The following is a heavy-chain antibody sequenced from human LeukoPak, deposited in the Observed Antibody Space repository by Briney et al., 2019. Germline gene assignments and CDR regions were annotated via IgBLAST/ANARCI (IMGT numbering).Heavy chain of an antibody. D-gene: IGHD6-6*01. CDR3: ARVDAALDY. Sequence: GGSLRLSCAASGFTVSSNYMSWVRQAPGKGLEWVSSISRGSDHIYYADSVKGRFTISRDNARNSLYLQMNSLRAEDTAIYYCARVDAALDYWGQGTLVTVSS. CDR2: ISRGSDHI. V-gene: IGHV3-21*01. J-gene: IGHJ4*02. CDR1: GFTVSSNY.